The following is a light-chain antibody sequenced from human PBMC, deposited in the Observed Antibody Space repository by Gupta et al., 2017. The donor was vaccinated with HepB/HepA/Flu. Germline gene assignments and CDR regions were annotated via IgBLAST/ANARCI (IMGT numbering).Light chain of an antibody. CDR3: CSYAGSNTYV. V-gene: IGLV2-11*01. J-gene: IGLJ1*01. CDR2: DVN. Sequence: QSALTQPRSVSGSPGKPVAVSCTGASSDVGGYNYVFWYQQHPGKAPKLMIYDVNKRPSGVPDRFSGSKSGNTASLTISGLQAEDESDYYCCSYAGSNTYVFGTGTTVSVL. CDR1: SSDVGGYNY.